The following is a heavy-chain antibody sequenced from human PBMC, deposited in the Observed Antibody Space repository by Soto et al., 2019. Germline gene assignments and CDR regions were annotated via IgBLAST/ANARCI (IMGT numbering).Heavy chain of an antibody. Sequence: QVQLVQSGAEVKKPGASVKVSCKASGYTFTSYGISWVRQAPGQGLEWMGWISAYNGNTNYAQKLQGRVTMTTDTSTGTGYMELRSLRSDDTAVYYCGRAFSAGNEWLKWFDPWGQGTLVTVSS. CDR2: ISAYNGNT. J-gene: IGHJ5*02. CDR3: GRAFSAGNEWLKWFDP. CDR1: GYTFTSYG. V-gene: IGHV1-18*01. D-gene: IGHD6-19*01.